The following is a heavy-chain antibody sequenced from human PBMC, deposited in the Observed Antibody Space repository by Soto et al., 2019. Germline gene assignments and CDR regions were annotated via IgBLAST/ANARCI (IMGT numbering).Heavy chain of an antibody. CDR3: ARLGGSSGYWGSSHYYGMDD. CDR1: GFSLSNARMG. CDR2: IFSNDEK. D-gene: IGHD6-13*01. V-gene: IGHV2-26*01. Sequence: QVTLKESGPVLVKPTETLTLTCTVSGFSLSNARMGVSWIRQPPGKAPEWLAHIFSNDEKSYSTSLKSRLTISEYTAKGPVVLTMTNMDPVDTATYYCARLGGSSGYWGSSHYYGMDDWGQRTTVTVSS. J-gene: IGHJ6*02.